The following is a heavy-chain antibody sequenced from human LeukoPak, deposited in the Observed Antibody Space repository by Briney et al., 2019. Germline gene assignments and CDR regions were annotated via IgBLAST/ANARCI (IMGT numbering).Heavy chain of an antibody. CDR1: GFTFSSYW. CDR3: ARDPYSSTWSYGMDV. CDR2: IKEDGSEE. V-gene: IGHV3-7*05. Sequence: GGSLRLSCAASGFTFSSYWMSWVRQAPGKGLEWVANIKEDGSEEMYVDSVKGRFTISRDNAKNSLFLQLNTLRAEDTAVYYCARDPYSSTWSYGMDVWGQGTTVTVSS. J-gene: IGHJ6*02. D-gene: IGHD6-6*01.